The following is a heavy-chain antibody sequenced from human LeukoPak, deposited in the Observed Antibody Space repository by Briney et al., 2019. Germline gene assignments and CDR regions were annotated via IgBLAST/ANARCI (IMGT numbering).Heavy chain of an antibody. CDR3: ARNKALAAFFGMDV. D-gene: IGHD2-15*01. CDR2: IAYGGTYT. Sequence: GGSLRLSCAASGFTFSDYAMHWVRQAPGKGLEWVAVIAYGGTYTHHADSLKGRFTISRDNSRDTLYLQINSLRPEDTALYYCARNKALAAFFGMDVWGQGTTIIVSS. CDR1: GFTFSDYA. V-gene: IGHV3-30*03. J-gene: IGHJ6*02.